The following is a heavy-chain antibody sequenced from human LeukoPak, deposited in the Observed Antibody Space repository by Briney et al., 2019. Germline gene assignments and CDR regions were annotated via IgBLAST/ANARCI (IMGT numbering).Heavy chain of an antibody. D-gene: IGHD1-26*01. CDR3: ARGRRMVGAQRPLYFYYYYFDV. CDR1: GESFSDCY. V-gene: IGHV4-34*01. Sequence: SETLPLTCDVSGESFSDCYWSWIRQSPGKGLEWIGDINHSGSTNYNPSLKSRVTMSIDTSKNRFSLNLTSVTAADTAVYYCARGRRMVGAQRPLYFYYYYFDVWGKGTTVTVSS. J-gene: IGHJ6*03. CDR2: INHSGST.